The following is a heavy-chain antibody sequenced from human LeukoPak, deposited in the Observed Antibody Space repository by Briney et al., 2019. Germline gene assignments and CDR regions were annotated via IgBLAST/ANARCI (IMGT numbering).Heavy chain of an antibody. Sequence: SETLSLTCTVAGGSISSHYWTWIRQSPVKGLEWIGDISNSGSTSYNPSLKSRVTISIDTSKNQFSLKLSSVTAADTAVYYCGRDALVGYFSYYYMDVWGKGTTVTVSS. CDR3: GRDALVGYFSYYYMDV. V-gene: IGHV4-59*11. CDR1: GGSISSHY. J-gene: IGHJ6*03. D-gene: IGHD2-15*01. CDR2: ISNSGST.